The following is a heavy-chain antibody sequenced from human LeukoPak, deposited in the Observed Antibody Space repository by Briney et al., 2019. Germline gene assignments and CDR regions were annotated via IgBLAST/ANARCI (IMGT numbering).Heavy chain of an antibody. CDR3: AKSQEDDSSGYYYSNFDY. CDR2: LSGSGITT. J-gene: IGHJ4*02. V-gene: IGHV3-23*01. Sequence: GGSLRLSCAASGFTFSNSAMSWVRQAPGKGLEWVSTLSGSGITTYYADSVKGRFTISRDTSKNTLYLQMNSLRAEDTAVYYCAKSQEDDSSGYYYSNFDYWGQGTLVTVSS. CDR1: GFTFSNSA. D-gene: IGHD3-22*01.